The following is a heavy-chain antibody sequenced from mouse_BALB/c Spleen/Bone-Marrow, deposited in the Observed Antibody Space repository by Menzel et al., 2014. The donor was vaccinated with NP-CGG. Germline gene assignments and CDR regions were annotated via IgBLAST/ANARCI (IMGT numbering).Heavy chain of an antibody. CDR1: GFSLSTYGIG. V-gene: IGHV8-11*01. CDR2: IWWSDNK. CDR3: VRGEYALAMDY. D-gene: IGHD5-1*01. Sequence: QVTLKVCGPGILQPSQTLSLTCSFSGFSLSTYGIGVGWIRQPSGKGLEWLAHIWWSDNKYYSTALKSRLTISKDTSNNQAFLKIASVDTSDTATYYCVRGEYALAMDYWGQGTSVTVSS. J-gene: IGHJ4*01.